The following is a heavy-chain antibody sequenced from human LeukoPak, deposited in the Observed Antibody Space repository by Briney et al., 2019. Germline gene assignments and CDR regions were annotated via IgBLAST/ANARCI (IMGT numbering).Heavy chain of an antibody. V-gene: IGHV3-33*01. J-gene: IGHJ4*02. CDR1: GFTFSSYD. CDR3: ARNSALDY. D-gene: IGHD2/OR15-2a*01. CDR2: MWSDGSNK. Sequence: GGSLRLPCAASGFTFSSYDMHWVRQAPGKGLEWVAVMWSDGSNKYHADSVKGRFTISRDNSKNTLYLQMNSLRAEDTAVYYCARNSALDYWGQGTLVTVSS.